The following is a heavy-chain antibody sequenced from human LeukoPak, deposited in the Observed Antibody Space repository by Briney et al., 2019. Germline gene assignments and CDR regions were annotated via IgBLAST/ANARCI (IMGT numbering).Heavy chain of an antibody. CDR1: GFTFGSYA. D-gene: IGHD6-19*01. V-gene: IGHV3-23*01. CDR2: VRGSGGTT. Sequence: GGSLRLSCAASGFTFGSYAMTWVRQAPGKGLEWVSSVRGSGGTTYYADSVKGRFTISRDNSNNMLYLQMNSLRADDTAIYYCANCRPESNGCADYWGQGTLVTVSS. CDR3: ANCRPESNGCADY. J-gene: IGHJ4*02.